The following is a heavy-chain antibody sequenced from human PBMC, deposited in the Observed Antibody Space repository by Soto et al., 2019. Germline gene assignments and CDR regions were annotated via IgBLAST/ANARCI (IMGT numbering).Heavy chain of an antibody. CDR1: GFTFDDYG. D-gene: IGHD6-19*01. Sequence: EVQLVESGGGVVRPGGSPRLSCAASGFTFDDYGMSWVRQAPGKGLEWVSGINWNGGSTGYADSVKGRFTISRDNAKNSLYLQMNSLRAEDTALYHCARGDSSGWTNWYFDLWGRGTLVTVSS. J-gene: IGHJ2*01. V-gene: IGHV3-20*01. CDR2: INWNGGST. CDR3: ARGDSSGWTNWYFDL.